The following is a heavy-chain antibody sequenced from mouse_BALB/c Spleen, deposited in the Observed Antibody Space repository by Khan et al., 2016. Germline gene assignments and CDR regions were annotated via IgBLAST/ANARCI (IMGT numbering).Heavy chain of an antibody. D-gene: IGHD2-3*01. V-gene: IGHV1-4*01. J-gene: IGHJ2*01. CDR1: GYTFTTYT. CDR2: INPSSDYT. CDR3: AREGWLLGYFDY. Sequence: QVQLKQSGAELARPGASVKMSCKASGYTFTTYTMFWVKQRPGQGLEWIGYINPSSDYTDYNQKFKDKATLTADKSSRPAYMQLNSLTSEDSAVYYCAREGWLLGYFDYWGQGTTLTVSS.